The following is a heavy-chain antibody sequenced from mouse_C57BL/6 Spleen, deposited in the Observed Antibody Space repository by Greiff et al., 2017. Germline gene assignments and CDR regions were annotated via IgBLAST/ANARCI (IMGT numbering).Heavy chain of an antibody. Sequence: QVQLQQSGAELVRPGASVTLSCKASGYTFTDYEMHWVKQTPVHGLEWIGAIDPETGGTAYNQKFKGKAILTADKSSSTAYMELRSLTSEDSAVYYCTRWHYYGSSDNYAMDYWGQGTSVTVSS. D-gene: IGHD1-1*01. CDR1: GYTFTDYE. V-gene: IGHV1-15*01. CDR3: TRWHYYGSSDNYAMDY. J-gene: IGHJ4*01. CDR2: IDPETGGT.